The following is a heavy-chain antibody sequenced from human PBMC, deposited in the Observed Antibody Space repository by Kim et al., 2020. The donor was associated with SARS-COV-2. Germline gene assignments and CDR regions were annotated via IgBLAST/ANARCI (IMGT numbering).Heavy chain of an antibody. Sequence: AGSVKSRISINPDTAENQFSLQLDAVTPEDAAVYYCARGGPGVEIPFDYWGQGTLVTVSS. CDR3: ARGGPGVEIPFDY. V-gene: IGHV6-1*01. J-gene: IGHJ4*02. D-gene: IGHD2-21*01.